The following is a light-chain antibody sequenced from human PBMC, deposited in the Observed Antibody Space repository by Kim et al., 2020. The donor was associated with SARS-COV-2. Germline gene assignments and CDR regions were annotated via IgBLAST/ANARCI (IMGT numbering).Light chain of an antibody. Sequence: ASVKRTCTLSSGHSTYAIAWHQQQPEKGPRYLMNLNSDGSHSKGDGIPDRFSGSSSGAERYLTISSLQSEDEADYYCQTWGAGIRVFGGGTQLTVL. V-gene: IGLV4-69*02. CDR2: LNSDGSH. CDR1: SGHSTYA. J-gene: IGLJ3*02. CDR3: QTWGAGIRV.